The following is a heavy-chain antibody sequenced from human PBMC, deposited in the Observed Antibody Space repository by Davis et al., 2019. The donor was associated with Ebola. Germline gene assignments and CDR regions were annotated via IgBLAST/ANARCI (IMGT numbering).Heavy chain of an antibody. Sequence: PGGSLRLSCVASGFSVSTKYMNWVRQAPGKGLQWVSIIYTRGTTYYADSLKGRFTISRDDSKNTLYLQMNSLRAEDTAVYYCARGDFYYGVDVWGQGTTVTVSS. CDR1: GFSVSTKY. CDR3: ARGDFYYGVDV. J-gene: IGHJ6*02. V-gene: IGHV3-53*01. CDR2: IYTRGTT.